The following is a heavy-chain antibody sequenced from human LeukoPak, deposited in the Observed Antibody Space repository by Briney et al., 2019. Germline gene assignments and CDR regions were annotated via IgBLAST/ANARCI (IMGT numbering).Heavy chain of an antibody. CDR2: IYYGGYT. CDR1: GGSISSNNYY. J-gene: IGHJ4*02. D-gene: IGHD3-3*01. CDR3: QSRFLEWLLNY. Sequence: SETLSLTCTVSGGSISSNNYYWGWIRQPPGKGLEWIGSIYYGGYTYYNPSLKSRVTISVDTSKNQFSLKLSSVTAADTAIYYCQSRFLEWLLNYWGQGTLVTVSS. V-gene: IGHV4-39*01.